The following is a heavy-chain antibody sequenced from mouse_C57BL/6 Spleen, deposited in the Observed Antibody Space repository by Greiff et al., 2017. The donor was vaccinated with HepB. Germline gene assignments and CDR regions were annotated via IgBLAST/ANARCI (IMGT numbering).Heavy chain of an antibody. CDR2: ISDGGSYT. Sequence: EVMLVESGGGLVKPGGSLKLSCAASGFTFSSYAMSWVRQTPEKRLEWVATISDGGSYTYYPDNVKGRFTISRDNAKNNLYLQMSHLKSEDTAMYYCARDQGIPYYYGSSYDYWGQGTTLTVSS. J-gene: IGHJ2*01. D-gene: IGHD1-1*01. CDR1: GFTFSSYA. V-gene: IGHV5-4*01. CDR3: ARDQGIPYYYGSSYDY.